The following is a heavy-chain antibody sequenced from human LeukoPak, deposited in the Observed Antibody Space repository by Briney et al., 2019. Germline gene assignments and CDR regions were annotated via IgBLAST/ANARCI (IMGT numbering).Heavy chain of an antibody. CDR1: GFTFTNYW. V-gene: IGHV3-7*01. J-gene: IGHJ4*02. D-gene: IGHD6-19*01. CDR3: GRAAGDSYDY. Sequence: GGSLRLSCVASGFTFTNYWMSWVRQAPGKGLEWLANLNQDGSKKYCAESVKGRFTISRDNAKNSLDLQINSLTAEDTAVYYCGRAAGDSYDYWGQGTLVTVSS. CDR2: LNQDGSKK.